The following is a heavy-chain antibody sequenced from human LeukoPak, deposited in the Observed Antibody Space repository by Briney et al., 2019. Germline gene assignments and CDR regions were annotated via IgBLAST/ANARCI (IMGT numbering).Heavy chain of an antibody. CDR3: ARRVTDSSGYYYFTEYFQH. Sequence: ASVKVSCKASGGTFSSYAINWVRQATGQGLEWIGRMNPNSGNTGYAQKFQGRVTMTRNTSISTAYMELSSLRSEDTAVYYCARRVTDSSGYYYFTEYFQHWGQGTLVTVSS. J-gene: IGHJ1*01. D-gene: IGHD3-22*01. CDR2: MNPNSGNT. CDR1: GGTFSSYA. V-gene: IGHV1-8*02.